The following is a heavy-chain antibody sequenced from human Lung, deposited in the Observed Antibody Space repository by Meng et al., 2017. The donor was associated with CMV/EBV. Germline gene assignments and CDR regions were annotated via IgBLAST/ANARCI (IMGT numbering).Heavy chain of an antibody. CDR1: GYTFTGYY. CDR2: ITPNSGGT. D-gene: IGHD3-10*01. Sequence: ASVKVSXKASGYTFTGYYIHWVRQAPGQGLEWMGWITPNSGGTNYAQKFQGRVTMTRDTSISTAYMELSRLRSDDTAVYYCARGPFYYYGMDVWGQGTTVTVS. J-gene: IGHJ6*02. CDR3: ARGPFYYYGMDV. V-gene: IGHV1-2*02.